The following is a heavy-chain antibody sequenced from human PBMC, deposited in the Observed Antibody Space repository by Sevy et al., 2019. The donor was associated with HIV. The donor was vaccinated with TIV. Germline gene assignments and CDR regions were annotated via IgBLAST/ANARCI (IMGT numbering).Heavy chain of an antibody. CDR2: ISGPGLST. J-gene: IGHJ3*01. Sequence: GGSLRLSRTASGFTFNTHAMTWVRQAPGKGLEWVSVISGPGLSTYYADSVKGRFTISRDNSNNTLYLQMNSLRVDDTATYYCAKALNPALESMIEVILRTLKGFDVWGQGTMVTVSS. V-gene: IGHV3-23*01. CDR3: AKALNPALESMIEVILRTLKGFDV. D-gene: IGHD3-22*01. CDR1: GFTFNTHA.